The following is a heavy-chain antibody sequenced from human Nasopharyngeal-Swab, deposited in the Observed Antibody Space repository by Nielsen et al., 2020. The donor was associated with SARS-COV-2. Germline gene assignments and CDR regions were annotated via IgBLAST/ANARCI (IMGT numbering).Heavy chain of an antibody. V-gene: IGHV3-7*01. CDR3: ARTVKLVGSTTCYDY. J-gene: IGHJ4*02. CDR1: GFTFSRYW. D-gene: IGHD2-2*01. CDR2: IKQDGSEK. Sequence: GVSLKISCAASGFTFSRYWMSWVRQAPGGGLEWVANIKQDGSEKYYVDSVKGRFTISRDNAKNSLYLQMNSLRAEDTAVYYCARTVKLVGSTTCYDYWGQGTLVTVSS.